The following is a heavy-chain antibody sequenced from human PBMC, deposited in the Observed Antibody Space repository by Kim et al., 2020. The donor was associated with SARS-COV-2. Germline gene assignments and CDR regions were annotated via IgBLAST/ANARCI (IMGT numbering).Heavy chain of an antibody. D-gene: IGHD4-17*01. Sequence: SRQFRGIVTITRDTSASTAYMELSSLRSEDTAVYYCARDPTTVTTGWFDPWGQGTLVTVSS. J-gene: IGHJ5*02. V-gene: IGHV1-3*01. CDR3: ARDPTTVTTGWFDP.